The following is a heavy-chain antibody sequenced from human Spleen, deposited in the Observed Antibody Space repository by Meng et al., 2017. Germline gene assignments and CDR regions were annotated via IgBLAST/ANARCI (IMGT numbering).Heavy chain of an antibody. CDR3: ARGTPGRSYSDY. CDR2: LGAHDGDT. Sequence: QVQPGQSGPDVKKPGAAVKFSCKASDYTFTGYGVSWVRQAPGQGLEWMAWLGAHDGDTSHAPKFQGRVTVSADRPTATAYMELRSLRSDDTAVYYCARGTPGRSYSDYWGQGTLVTVSS. J-gene: IGHJ4*02. V-gene: IGHV1-18*01. D-gene: IGHD3-10*01. CDR1: DYTFTGYG.